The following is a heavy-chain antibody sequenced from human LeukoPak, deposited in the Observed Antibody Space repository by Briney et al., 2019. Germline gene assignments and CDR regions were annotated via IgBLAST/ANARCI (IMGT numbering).Heavy chain of an antibody. V-gene: IGHV1-2*02. CDR1: GYTFTSYY. D-gene: IGHD2-15*01. J-gene: IGHJ4*02. CDR2: INPNSGGT. CDR3: ARESRGYCSGGSCYPSGGYFDY. Sequence: ASVKVSCKASGYTFTSYYMHWVRQAPGQGLEWMGWINPNSGGTNYAQKFQGRVTMTRDTSISTAYMELSRLRSDDTAVYYCARESRGYCSGGSCYPSGGYFDYWGQGTLVTVSS.